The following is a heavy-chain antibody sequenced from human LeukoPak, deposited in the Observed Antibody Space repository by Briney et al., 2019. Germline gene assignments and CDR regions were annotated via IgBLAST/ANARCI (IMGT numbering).Heavy chain of an antibody. D-gene: IGHD5-12*01. V-gene: IGHV3-30*02. Sequence: GGSLRLSCAASGFTFSSYGMHWVRQAPGKGLEWVAFIRYDGSNKYYADSVKGRFTISRDNSKNTLYLQMNSLRAEDTAVYYCAKDCLEPDSGYDCENGMYFWGQGTTVTVSS. CDR3: AKDCLEPDSGYDCENGMYF. CDR2: IRYDGSNK. CDR1: GFTFSSYG. J-gene: IGHJ6*02.